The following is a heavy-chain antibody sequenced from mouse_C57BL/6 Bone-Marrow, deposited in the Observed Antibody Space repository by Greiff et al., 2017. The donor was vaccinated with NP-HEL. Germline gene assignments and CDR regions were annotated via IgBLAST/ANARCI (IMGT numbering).Heavy chain of an antibody. Sequence: VQLKESGGGLVKPGGSLKLSCAASGFTFSSYAMSWVRQTPEKRLEWVATISDGGSYTYYPDNVKGRFTISRDNAKNNLYLQMSHLKSEDTAMYYCARDWIPYDGYYGFDYWGQGTTLTVSS. J-gene: IGHJ2*01. D-gene: IGHD2-3*01. CDR1: GFTFSSYA. CDR3: ARDWIPYDGYYGFDY. CDR2: ISDGGSYT. V-gene: IGHV5-4*01.